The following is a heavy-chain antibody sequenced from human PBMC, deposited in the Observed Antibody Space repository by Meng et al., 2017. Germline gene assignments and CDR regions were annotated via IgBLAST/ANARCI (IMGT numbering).Heavy chain of an antibody. CDR1: GFTVSSNY. J-gene: IGHJ4*02. D-gene: IGHD3-10*01. CDR2: IYSGGST. Sequence: GEFLKTSCAASGFTVSSNYMSWVRQAPGKGLEWVSVIYSGGSTYYADSVKGRFTISRDNSKNTLYLQMNSLRAEDTAVYYCARLWFGEYTFAYWGQGTLVTVSS. V-gene: IGHV3-53*01. CDR3: ARLWFGEYTFAY.